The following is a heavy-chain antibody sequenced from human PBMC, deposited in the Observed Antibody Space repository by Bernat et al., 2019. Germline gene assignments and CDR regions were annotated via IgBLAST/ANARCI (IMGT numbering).Heavy chain of an antibody. CDR2: ISYDGSNK. V-gene: IGHV3-30*01. D-gene: IGHD2-21*01. CDR3: ARDLRGDSRPRDDY. Sequence: QVQLVESGGGVVQPGRSLRLSCAASGFTFSSHAMHWVRQAPGKGLEWVAVISYDGSNKYYADSVKGRFTISRDNSKNTLYLQMNSLRAEDTAVYYCARDLRGDSRPRDDYWGQGTLVTVSS. CDR1: GFTFSSHA. J-gene: IGHJ4*02.